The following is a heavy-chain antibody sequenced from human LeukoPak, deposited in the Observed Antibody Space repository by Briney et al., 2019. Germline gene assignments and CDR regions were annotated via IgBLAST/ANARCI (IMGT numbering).Heavy chain of an antibody. CDR3: AKIRYYDILTGPYY. V-gene: IGHV3-23*01. CDR1: GFTFSSYG. CDR2: ISGSGGST. D-gene: IGHD3-9*01. J-gene: IGHJ4*02. Sequence: GGSLRLSCAASGFTFSSYGMSWVRQAPGKGLEWVSAISGSGGSTYYADSVKGRFTISRDNSKNTLYLQMNSLRAEDTAVYYCAKIRYYDILTGPYYWGQGTLVTVSS.